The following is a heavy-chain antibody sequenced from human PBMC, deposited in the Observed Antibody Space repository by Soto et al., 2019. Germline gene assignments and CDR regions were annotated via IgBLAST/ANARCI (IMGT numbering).Heavy chain of an antibody. CDR3: TTGTTMIVVVPNY. V-gene: IGHV3-15*01. CDR2: IKSKTDGGTT. Sequence: EVQLVESGGGLVKPGGSLRLSCAASGFTFSNAWMSWVRQAPGKGLEWVGRIKSKTDGGTTDYAAPVKGRFTISRDDSKNTLYLQMNSLKTEDTAVYYCTTGTTMIVVVPNYWGQGTLVTVSS. J-gene: IGHJ4*02. CDR1: GFTFSNAW. D-gene: IGHD3-22*01.